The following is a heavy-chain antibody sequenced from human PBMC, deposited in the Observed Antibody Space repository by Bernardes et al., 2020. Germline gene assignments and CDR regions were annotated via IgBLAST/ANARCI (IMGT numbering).Heavy chain of an antibody. J-gene: IGHJ4*02. Sequence: GGSLRLSCAASGFTFSSYSMNWVRQAPGKGLEWVSYISSSSSTIYYADSVKGRFTISRDNAKNSLYLQMNSLRDEDTAVYYCARDWGITIFGVGCLDYWGQGTLVTVSS. V-gene: IGHV3-48*02. CDR3: ARDWGITIFGVGCLDY. CDR2: ISSSSSTI. D-gene: IGHD3-3*01. CDR1: GFTFSSYS.